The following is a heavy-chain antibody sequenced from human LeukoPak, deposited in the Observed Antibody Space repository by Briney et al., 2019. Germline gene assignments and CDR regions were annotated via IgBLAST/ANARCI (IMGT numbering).Heavy chain of an antibody. CDR3: ARNRDGYNSFDY. V-gene: IGHV4-31*03. CDR2: IYYSGSS. J-gene: IGHJ4*02. D-gene: IGHD5-24*01. CDR1: GGSIYNGGYY. Sequence: SETLSLTCTVSGGSIYNGGYYWSWVRQHPGQGLEWIGYIYYSGSSYYNPSLRSRVTISVDTSKNHFSLKLSSVTAADTAVYYCARNRDGYNSFDYWGQGTLVTVSS.